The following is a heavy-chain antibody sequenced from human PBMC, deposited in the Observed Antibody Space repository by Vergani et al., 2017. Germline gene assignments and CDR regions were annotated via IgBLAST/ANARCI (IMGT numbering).Heavy chain of an antibody. Sequence: EVMLVQSGAEVKKPGESLKISCKYSESSFISNEIAWVRQMSGKGLQWMGNINPIDSKIAYSPSFQGQAIMSLDKSITTAYLQWRSLKASDTAIYYCTGRVPCGGGACLNFDHWGQGTQVTVSS. J-gene: IGHJ4*02. CDR2: INPIDSKI. CDR1: ESSFISNE. V-gene: IGHV5-51*03. CDR3: TGRVPCGGGACLNFDH. D-gene: IGHD2-15*01.